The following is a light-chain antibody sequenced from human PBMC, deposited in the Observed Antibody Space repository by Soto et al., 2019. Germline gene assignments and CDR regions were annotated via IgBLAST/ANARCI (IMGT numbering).Light chain of an antibody. V-gene: IGLV1-44*01. Sequence: QSVLTQPPSASGTPGQRVTISCSGSSSNIGSNTVNWYQQLPGTAPQLLIYSNNQRPSGVPDRFSGSKSGTSASLAISGRQSEDEAADYCAAWDDSRNGSVVFGGGTKLTVL. CDR2: SNN. J-gene: IGLJ2*01. CDR1: SSNIGSNT. CDR3: AAWDDSRNGSVV.